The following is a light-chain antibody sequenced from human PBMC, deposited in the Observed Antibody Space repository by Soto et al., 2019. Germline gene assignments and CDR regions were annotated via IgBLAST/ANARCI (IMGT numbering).Light chain of an antibody. J-gene: IGKJ4*01. V-gene: IGKV3-20*01. Sequence: EIVLTQSPGTLSLSPGESATLSCRAGQSVSSSYLAWYQQKPGQAPRLLIFGASTRATGIPDRFSGGGSGTDFTLTISRLEPEDFAVYYCQQHGSSPLTFGGGTKVEIK. CDR2: GAS. CDR3: QQHGSSPLT. CDR1: QSVSSSY.